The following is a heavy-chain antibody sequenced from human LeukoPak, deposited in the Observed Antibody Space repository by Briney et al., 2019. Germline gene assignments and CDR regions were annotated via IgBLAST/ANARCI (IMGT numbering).Heavy chain of an antibody. CDR1: GYGFTSYW. CDR2: ITKGDSDT. Sequence: GEPLKTSCKGSGYGFTSYWIGWVRQIPGKGLEWMGIITKGDSDTIYSPFFQGQVTIPADTSISTAYLQWSSLKASDTAMYYCARIPVGTTEWFDPWGQGTLVTVSS. CDR3: ARIPVGTTEWFDP. D-gene: IGHD1-1*01. J-gene: IGHJ5*02. V-gene: IGHV5-51*01.